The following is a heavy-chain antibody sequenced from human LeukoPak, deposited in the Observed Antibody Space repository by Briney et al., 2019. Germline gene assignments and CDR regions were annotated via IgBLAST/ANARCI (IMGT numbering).Heavy chain of an antibody. CDR1: GGSISSYY. Sequence: SETLSLTCTVSGGSISSYYWSWIRQPAGKGLERIGRIYTSGSTNYNPSLKSRVTMSVDTSKNQFSLKLSSVTAADTAVYYCARDGPRTYDFWSGYYLDAFDIWGQGTMVTVSS. CDR3: ARDGPRTYDFWSGYYLDAFDI. V-gene: IGHV4-4*07. D-gene: IGHD3-3*01. CDR2: IYTSGST. J-gene: IGHJ3*02.